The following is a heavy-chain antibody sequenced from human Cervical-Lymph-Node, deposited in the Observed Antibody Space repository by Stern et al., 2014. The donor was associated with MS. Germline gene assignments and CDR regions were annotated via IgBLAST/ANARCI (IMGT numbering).Heavy chain of an antibody. V-gene: IGHV1-3*01. J-gene: IGHJ4*02. CDR3: AKEGANDCFDY. Sequence: QVQLMQSGAEVRKPGASVKVSCKASGYTFTSYAMNWVRQAPGQRLEWMGGINAATGNTKYSQKFQARVTLTRDTSASTAYMELSSLRSEDTAVYYCAKEGANDCFDYWGQGTLVTVSS. CDR2: INAATGNT. CDR1: GYTFTSYA.